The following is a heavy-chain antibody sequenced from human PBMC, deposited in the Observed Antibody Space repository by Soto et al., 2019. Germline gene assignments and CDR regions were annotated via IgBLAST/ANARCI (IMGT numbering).Heavy chain of an antibody. J-gene: IGHJ4*02. CDR1: GDSIGTTHSY. CDR2: IHYSGST. Sequence: SETLSLTCTVSGDSIGTTHSYWAWIRQSPGKGLEWIGNIHYSGSTYYMPSLRSRVTLSVDTSKSQFSLRLTSVTAEDTAVYYCARHEGNGNVWSLDYWGQGILVTVSS. D-gene: IGHD2-8*01. V-gene: IGHV4-39*01. CDR3: ARHEGNGNVWSLDY.